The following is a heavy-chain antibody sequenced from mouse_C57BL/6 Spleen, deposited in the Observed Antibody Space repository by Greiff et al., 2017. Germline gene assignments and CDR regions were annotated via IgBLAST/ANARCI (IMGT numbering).Heavy chain of an antibody. CDR3: ARSDYYGSSFWYFDV. Sequence: EVKLMESVAELVRPGASVKLSCTASGFNIKNTYMHWVKQRPEQGLEWIGRIDPANGNTKSAPKFQGKATITADTSSNTAYLQLSSLTSEDTAIYYCARSDYYGSSFWYFDVWGTGATVSVSS. CDR2: IDPANGNT. CDR1: GFNIKNTY. D-gene: IGHD1-1*01. V-gene: IGHV14-3*01. J-gene: IGHJ1*03.